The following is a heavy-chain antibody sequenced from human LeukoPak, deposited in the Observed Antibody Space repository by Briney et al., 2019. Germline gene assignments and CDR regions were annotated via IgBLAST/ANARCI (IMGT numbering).Heavy chain of an antibody. D-gene: IGHD1-14*01. J-gene: IGHJ6*02. V-gene: IGHV1-18*01. CDR3: ARDHKRGQTEYNYYGMDV. CDR2: ISAYNGNT. CDR1: GYTFTSYD. Sequence: ASVKVSCKASGYTFTSYDISWVRQAPGQGLEWRGWISAYNGNTNYAQTLQGRPTMTTDTSTSTAYMELRSLRSDDTAVYYCARDHKRGQTEYNYYGMDVWGQGTTVTVSS.